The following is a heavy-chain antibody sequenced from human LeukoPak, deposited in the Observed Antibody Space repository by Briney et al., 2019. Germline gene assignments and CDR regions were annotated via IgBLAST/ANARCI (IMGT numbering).Heavy chain of an antibody. CDR3: AKGLVVNDNYFDN. CDR2: IGGSDDTR. J-gene: IGHJ4*02. V-gene: IGHV3-23*01. D-gene: IGHD2-15*01. CDR1: GFSLRTYA. Sequence: GQSLRLSCAASGFSLRTYAMNWVRHGPGRGLECVSSIGGSDDTRYYADPVKGRFTISSDFSTNTVSLQMTSLRAEDTAVYFCAKGLVVNDNYFDNWGQGTLVTVSS.